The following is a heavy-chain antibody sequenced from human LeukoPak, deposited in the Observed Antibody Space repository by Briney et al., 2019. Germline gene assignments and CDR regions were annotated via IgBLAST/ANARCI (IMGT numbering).Heavy chain of an antibody. J-gene: IGHJ4*02. D-gene: IGHD4-11*01. Sequence: SETLSLTCTVSGGSISSSSYYWGWIRQPPGKGLEWIGSIYYSGSTYYNPSLKSRVTISVDTSKNQFSLKLSSVTAADTAVYYCARLQDSNTIDYWGQGTLVTVSS. CDR1: GGSISSSSYY. CDR3: ARLQDSNTIDY. V-gene: IGHV4-39*01. CDR2: IYYSGST.